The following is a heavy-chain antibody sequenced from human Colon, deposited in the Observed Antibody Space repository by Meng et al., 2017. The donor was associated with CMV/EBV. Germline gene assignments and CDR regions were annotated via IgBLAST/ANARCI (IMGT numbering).Heavy chain of an antibody. Sequence: SETLSLTCSVSGHSIASSYYWGWVRQPPGKGLVWIGSAYHSGSTYYNPSLRGRVTVSVDTSKNQFYLTLTSVSAADTAVYYCVRDLYGSGSYAIVYWGQGTLVTVSS. J-gene: IGHJ4*02. V-gene: IGHV4-38-2*02. CDR3: VRDLYGSGSYAIVY. D-gene: IGHD3-10*01. CDR1: GHSIASSYY. CDR2: AYHSGST.